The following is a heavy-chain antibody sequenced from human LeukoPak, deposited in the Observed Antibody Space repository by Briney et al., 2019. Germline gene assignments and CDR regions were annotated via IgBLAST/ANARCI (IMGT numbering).Heavy chain of an antibody. V-gene: IGHV3-23*01. D-gene: IGHD2-2*01. CDR1: GFTFSSYA. CDR2: ISGSGGST. CDR3: AKGIGIVVVPAAAALYFGY. Sequence: GGSLRLSCAASGFTFSSYAMSWVRQAPGKGLEWVSAISGSGGSTYYADSVKGRFTISRDNSKNTLYLQMNSLRAEDTVVYYCAKGIGIVVVPAAAALYFGYWGQGTLVTVSS. J-gene: IGHJ4*02.